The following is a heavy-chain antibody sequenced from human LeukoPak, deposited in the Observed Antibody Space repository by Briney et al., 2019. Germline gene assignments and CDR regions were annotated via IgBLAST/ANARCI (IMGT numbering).Heavy chain of an antibody. CDR2: ISSSGSTI. CDR3: ARVYYYGSGNYDY. Sequence: GGSLRLSCAASGFTVSSNYMSWIRQAPGKGLEWVSYISSSGSTIYYADSVKGRFTISRDNAKNSLYLQMNSLRAEDTAVYYCARVYYYGSGNYDYWGQGTLVTVSS. CDR1: GFTVSSNY. D-gene: IGHD3-10*01. J-gene: IGHJ4*02. V-gene: IGHV3-11*01.